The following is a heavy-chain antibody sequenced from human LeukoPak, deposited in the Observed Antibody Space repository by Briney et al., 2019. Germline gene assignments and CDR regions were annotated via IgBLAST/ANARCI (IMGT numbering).Heavy chain of an antibody. CDR3: V. CDR1: GGSISSSSYS. CDR2: VYYSGST. J-gene: IGHJ6*03. V-gene: IGHV4-39*07. Sequence: SETLSLTCTVSGGSISSSSYSWGGIRQPPGKGLEWIGSVYYSGSTYYNPSLKSRVTISVDTSKNQFSLNRISVTAADTAYYMDVWGKRTTVTGSS.